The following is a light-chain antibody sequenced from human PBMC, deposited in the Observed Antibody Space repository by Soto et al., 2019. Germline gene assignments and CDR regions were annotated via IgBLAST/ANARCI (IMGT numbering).Light chain of an antibody. J-gene: IGKJ2*03. CDR3: QQYYISRYS. CDR1: QSISSSY. V-gene: IGKV3-20*01. CDR2: GAS. Sequence: EIVLTQSPGTLSLSPGERATLSCRTSQSISSSYLAWYQQKPGQAPRLLIYGASNRATGIPDRFSGSGSGTDFTLTISRLEPEDFAFYYCQQYYISRYSFGQGTKLDFK.